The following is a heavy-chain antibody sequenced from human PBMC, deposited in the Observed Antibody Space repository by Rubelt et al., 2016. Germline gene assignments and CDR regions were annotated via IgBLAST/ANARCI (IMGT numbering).Heavy chain of an antibody. CDR1: GDSVSSSSYY. J-gene: IGHJ4*02. Sequence: QLQLQESGPGLVKPSETLSLTCTVSGDSVSSSSYYWGWIRQPPGKGLEWIATIYYNGNTYYNPSLESRVTISVDTSKNQFSLKVSSLTAADTAVYFCARVPYCSSTTCYFSDYWGQGTLVTVSS. CDR2: IYYNGNT. D-gene: IGHD2-2*01. CDR3: ARVPYCSSTTCYFSDY. V-gene: IGHV4-39*01.